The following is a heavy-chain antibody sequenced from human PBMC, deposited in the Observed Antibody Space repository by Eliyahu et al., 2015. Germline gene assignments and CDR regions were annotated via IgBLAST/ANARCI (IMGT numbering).Heavy chain of an antibody. CDR2: IYPGDSDT. CDR3: ARQKDDLRSPFDN. D-gene: IGHD4-17*01. Sequence: LVECASEVRKPGVSLKISGKGSGYSFSTYWIAWVRHMPGKGLEWMGVIYPGDSDTRYSPSFQGQVTISADRSISTAYLQWSSLKASDTAMYYCARQKDDLRSPFDNWGQGTLVTVSS. V-gene: IGHV5-51*01. J-gene: IGHJ4*02. CDR1: GYSFSTYW.